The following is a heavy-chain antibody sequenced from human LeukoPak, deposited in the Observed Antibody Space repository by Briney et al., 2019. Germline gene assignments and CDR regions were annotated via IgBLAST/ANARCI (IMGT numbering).Heavy chain of an antibody. CDR3: ARVYGGSYKYYFDY. D-gene: IGHD1-26*01. CDR1: GGSISSGDYY. V-gene: IGHV4-30-4*08. Sequence: SQTLSLTCTVSGGSISSGDYYWIWIRQPPGKGLEGIGYIYYSGSTYYNPSLKSRVTISVDTSKNQFSLKLSSVTAADTAVYYCARVYGGSYKYYFDYWGQGTLVTVSS. CDR2: IYYSGST. J-gene: IGHJ4*02.